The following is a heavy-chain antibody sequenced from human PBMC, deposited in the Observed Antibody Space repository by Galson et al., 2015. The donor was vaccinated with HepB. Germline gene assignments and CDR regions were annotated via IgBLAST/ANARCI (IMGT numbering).Heavy chain of an antibody. CDR1: GFTSGSHW. V-gene: IGHV3-7*01. J-gene: IGHJ4*02. D-gene: IGHD2-15*01. CDR3: ARVVIDCSGGSCPLDY. Sequence: SLRLSCAASGFTSGSHWMSWVRQAPGKGLEWVGIIKQDGGEKYYLDSVKGRFTISRDNADNSLFLQMNSLKAEDTALYYCARVVIDCSGGSCPLDYCGPGTLVTVSS. CDR2: IKQDGGEK.